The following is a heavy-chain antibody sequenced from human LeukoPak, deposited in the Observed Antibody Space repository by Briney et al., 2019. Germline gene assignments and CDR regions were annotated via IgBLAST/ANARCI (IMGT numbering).Heavy chain of an antibody. D-gene: IGHD2-21*02. CDR1: GFTFIKYE. CDR3: ASLVTGILGIDY. V-gene: IGHV3-48*03. CDR2: ISSSGSTI. Sequence: GGSLRLSCEASGFTFIKYEMNWVRQAPGKGLEWLSYISSSGSTIYYADSVKGRFTISRDNAKNSLYLRMNSLRAEDTAVYFCASLVTGILGIDYWGQGTLVTVSS. J-gene: IGHJ4*02.